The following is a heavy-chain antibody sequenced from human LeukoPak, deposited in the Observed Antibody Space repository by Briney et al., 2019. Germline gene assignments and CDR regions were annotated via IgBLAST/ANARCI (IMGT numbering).Heavy chain of an antibody. J-gene: IGHJ4*02. CDR1: GFTFSSHA. Sequence: GGSQRLSCVASGFTFSSHAASWFRQAPGKGLEWVSTIGHGGTDTYYADSVRGRFTISKDSSKNTLQMNSLSAEGTAIYYCVKHSGGVYGNSDYWGQGVLVTVSS. D-gene: IGHD1-1*01. V-gene: IGHV3-23*01. CDR3: VKHSGGVYGNSDY. CDR2: IGHGGTDT.